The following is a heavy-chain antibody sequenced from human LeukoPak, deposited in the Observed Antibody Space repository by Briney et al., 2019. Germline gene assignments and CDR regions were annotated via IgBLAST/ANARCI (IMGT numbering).Heavy chain of an antibody. V-gene: IGHV1-18*01. Sequence: ASVTVSCKASGYTFTSYGISWVRQAPGQGLEWMGWISAYNGNTNYAQKLQGRVTMTTDTSTSTAYMELRSLRSDDTAVYYCARVGGGDLRDAFDIWGQGTMVTVSS. CDR2: ISAYNGNT. CDR3: ARVGGGDLRDAFDI. CDR1: GYTFTSYG. J-gene: IGHJ3*02. D-gene: IGHD2-21*02.